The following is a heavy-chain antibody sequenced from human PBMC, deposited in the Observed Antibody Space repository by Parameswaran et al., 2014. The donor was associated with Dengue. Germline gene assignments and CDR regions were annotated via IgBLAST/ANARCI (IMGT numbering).Heavy chain of an antibody. V-gene: IGHV4-4*02. Sequence: WIRQPPGKGLEWIGEIYHSGSTNYNPSLKSRVTISVDKSKNQFSLKLSSVTAADTAVYYCARDPSTHTRGSCYSGVLFDIWGQGTMVTVSS. CDR2: IYHSGST. CDR3: ARDPSTHTRGSCYSGVLFDI. D-gene: IGHD2-15*01. J-gene: IGHJ3*02.